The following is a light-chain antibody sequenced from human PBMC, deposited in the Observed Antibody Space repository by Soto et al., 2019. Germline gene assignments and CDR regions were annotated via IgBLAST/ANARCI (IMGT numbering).Light chain of an antibody. CDR2: DSS. CDR1: QSVDKF. CDR3: QQRKNWPPIT. Sequence: DIVMTQSPDSLAVSLGDRATLSCRASQSVDKFLAWYQQRPGQPPRLLIFDSSNRATGVPVRFSGTGSGTVFTLTIGSLEPEDSAVYYCQQRKNWPPITFGQGTRLEIK. V-gene: IGKV3-11*01. J-gene: IGKJ5*01.